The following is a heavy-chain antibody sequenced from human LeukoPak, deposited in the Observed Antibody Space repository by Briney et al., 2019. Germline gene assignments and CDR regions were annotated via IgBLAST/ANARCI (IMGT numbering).Heavy chain of an antibody. Sequence: PGGSLRLSCAVSGFTFSGYAMSWVRQAPGKGLEWVSAISGSGGSTYYADSVKGRFTISRDNSKNTLYLQMNSLRAEDTAVYYCANIQWELPLDYWGQGTLVTVSS. J-gene: IGHJ4*02. CDR1: GFTFSGYA. D-gene: IGHD1-26*01. V-gene: IGHV3-23*01. CDR2: ISGSGGST. CDR3: ANIQWELPLDY.